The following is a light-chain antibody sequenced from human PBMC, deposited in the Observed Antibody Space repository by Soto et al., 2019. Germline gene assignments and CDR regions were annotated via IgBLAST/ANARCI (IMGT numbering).Light chain of an antibody. CDR2: GAS. CDR3: LQHGSSPSA. Sequence: EIVLTQSPGTLSLSQGESATLSCRASLSVSSSYLAWYQQKPGQDPRLLIYGASSRATGIPDRVSGSESGTDFTLTINRREPEDFAVYYYLQHGSSPSAFGEGTKVEI. J-gene: IGKJ1*01. V-gene: IGKV3-20*01. CDR1: LSVSSSY.